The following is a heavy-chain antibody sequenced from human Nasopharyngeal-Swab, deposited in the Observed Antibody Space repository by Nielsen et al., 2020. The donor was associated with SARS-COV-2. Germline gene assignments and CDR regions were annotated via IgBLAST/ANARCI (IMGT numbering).Heavy chain of an antibody. CDR3: ATHYDILGGLAFDI. D-gene: IGHD3-9*01. CDR1: GYSFTSYW. V-gene: IGHV5-51*01. J-gene: IGHJ3*02. Sequence: GGSLRLSCKGSGYSFTSYWIGWVRQMPGKGLEWMGIIYPGDSDTRYSPSFQGQVTISADKSISTAYLQWSSLKASDTAMYYCATHYDILGGLAFDIWGQGTMVTVSS. CDR2: IYPGDSDT.